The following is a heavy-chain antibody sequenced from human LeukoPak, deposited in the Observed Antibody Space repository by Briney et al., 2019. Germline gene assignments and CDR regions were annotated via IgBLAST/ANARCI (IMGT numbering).Heavy chain of an antibody. CDR1: GFTFSNYW. Sequence: PGGSLRLSCVASGFTFSNYWMQWVRQVPGKGLVWVSRLNGDGTNIIYADSVKGQFAISRDNAENTLYLQMNSLRAEDTALYYCARSQSGVFDVWGQGTMVTVSS. CDR2: LNGDGTNI. V-gene: IGHV3-74*01. J-gene: IGHJ3*01. CDR3: ARSQSGVFDV. D-gene: IGHD2-8*01.